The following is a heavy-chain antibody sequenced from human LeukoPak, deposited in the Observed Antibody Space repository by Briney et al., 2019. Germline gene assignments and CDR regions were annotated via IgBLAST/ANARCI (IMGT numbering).Heavy chain of an antibody. CDR1: GFTFDDYG. CDR2: INWNGGST. J-gene: IGHJ4*02. D-gene: IGHD3-9*01. V-gene: IGHV3-20*04. Sequence: PGGSLRLSCAASGFTFDDYGMSWVRQAPGKGLEWVSGINWNGGSTGYADSVKGRFTISRDNAKNSLYLQMNSLRAEDTALYYWSRVDVGDDILTGYPLDYWGQGTLVTVSS. CDR3: SRVDVGDDILTGYPLDY.